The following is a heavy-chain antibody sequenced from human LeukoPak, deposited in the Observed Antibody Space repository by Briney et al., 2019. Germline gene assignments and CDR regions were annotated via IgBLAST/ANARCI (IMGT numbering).Heavy chain of an antibody. Sequence: GGSLRLSCAASGFTFSSYSMDWVRQAPGRGLEWVSYISSSSTIYYADSVKGRFTISRDNAKKSLYLQMNSLRAEDTAVYYCARNSGSYVWYAFDIWGQGTMVTVSS. J-gene: IGHJ3*02. CDR3: ARNSGSYVWYAFDI. V-gene: IGHV3-48*04. CDR1: GFTFSSYS. CDR2: ISSSSTI. D-gene: IGHD1-26*01.